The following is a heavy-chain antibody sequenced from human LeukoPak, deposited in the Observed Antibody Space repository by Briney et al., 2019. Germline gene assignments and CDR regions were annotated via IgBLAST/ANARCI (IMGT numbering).Heavy chain of an antibody. J-gene: IGHJ4*02. V-gene: IGHV1-18*01. D-gene: IGHD4-17*01. CDR1: GYTFSSYG. CDR2: INVYNGNT. CDR3: ARRSMTTALSHFDY. Sequence: ASVKVSCEASGYTFSSYGISWVRQAPGQGLEWMGWINVYNGNTNYAQKVQDRVTMTTDTSTSTAFMELRSLRSDDTAVYYCARRSMTTALSHFDYWGQGTLVTVSS.